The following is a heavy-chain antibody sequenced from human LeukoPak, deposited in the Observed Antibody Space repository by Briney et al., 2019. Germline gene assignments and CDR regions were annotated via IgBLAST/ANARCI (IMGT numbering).Heavy chain of an antibody. V-gene: IGHV1-18*01. J-gene: IGHJ5*02. CDR1: GYTFTSFG. D-gene: IGHD6-19*01. CDR3: ARDLRTIAVAGSLRFDP. CDR2: ISAYNGNT. Sequence: ASVKVSCKASGYTFTSFGISWVRQAPGQGLEWMGWISAYNGNTNYAQKLQGRVTMTTDTSTSTAYMELRSLRSDDTAVYYCARDLRTIAVAGSLRFDPWGQGTLVTVSS.